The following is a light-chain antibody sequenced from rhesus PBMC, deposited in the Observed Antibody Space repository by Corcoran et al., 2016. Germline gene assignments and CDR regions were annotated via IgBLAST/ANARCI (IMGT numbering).Light chain of an antibody. V-gene: IGKV1-25*02. J-gene: IGKJ1*01. Sequence: DIQMTQSPSSLSASVGDTVTITCRASQDIRSNLAWYQQKPGKVPELLIYSASTLQSGVPSRFSGSGSGTDFTLTISSLQPEDFATYYCQNGYGIPPFGQGTKVDIK. CDR2: SAS. CDR1: QDIRSN. CDR3: QNGYGIPP.